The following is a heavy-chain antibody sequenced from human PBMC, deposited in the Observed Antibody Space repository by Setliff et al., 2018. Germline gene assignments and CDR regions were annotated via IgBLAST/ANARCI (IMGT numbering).Heavy chain of an antibody. V-gene: IGHV3-48*03. CDR1: GLTFSSHA. CDR2: INSGGNKI. D-gene: IGHD2-15*01. CDR3: ARTCSGSGCYAGLES. J-gene: IGHJ4*02. Sequence: RLSCTASGLTFSSHAMSWVRQAPGKGLEWVSYINSGGNKIYYADSVEGRFTISRDNGKNSLFLQMNSLRPEDTAVYYCARTCSGSGCYAGLESWGQGTPVTVSS.